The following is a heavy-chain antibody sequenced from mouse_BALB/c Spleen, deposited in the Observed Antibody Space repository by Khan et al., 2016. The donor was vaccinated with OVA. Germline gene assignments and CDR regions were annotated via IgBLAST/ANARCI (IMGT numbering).Heavy chain of an antibody. CDR3: ARDYGSSFEDFDV. CDR2: IWAGGST. CDR1: GFSLTSYG. V-gene: IGHV2-9*02. D-gene: IGHD1-1*01. Sequence: QVQLKESGPGLVAPSQSLSITCTVSGFSLTSYGVHWVRQPPGKGLEWLGLIWAGGSTNYNSALMSRLTINKDTSKSQVFLKMNSLQTDDTAMYYCARDYGSSFEDFDVWGAGTTVTVSS. J-gene: IGHJ1*01.